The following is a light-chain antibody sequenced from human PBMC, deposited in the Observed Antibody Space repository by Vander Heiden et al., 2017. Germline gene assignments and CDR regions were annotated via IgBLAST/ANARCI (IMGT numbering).Light chain of an antibody. CDR2: GVS. J-gene: IGLJ1*01. CDR1: SSDVGDYNQ. Sequence: QSALTPPASVSASPGQSISHSCTGTSSDVGDYNQGAWYQQHPGKVPKLISYGVSSRPSGVSNRGFGSKAGNTASLTISGLQAEDEAEYYCSSHTTIRTGVFGTGTKVTVL. CDR3: SSHTTIRTGV. V-gene: IGLV2-14*03.